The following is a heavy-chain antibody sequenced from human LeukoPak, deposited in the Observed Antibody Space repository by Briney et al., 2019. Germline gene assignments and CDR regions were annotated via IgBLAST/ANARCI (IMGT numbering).Heavy chain of an antibody. CDR2: INHSGST. CDR3: ARGPHYYGSGSYYDYFDY. Sequence: SETLSLTCAVYGGSFSGYYWSWIRQPPGKGLEWIGEINHSGSTNYNPSLKSRVTISVDTSKNQFSLKLSSVTAADTAVYYCARGPHYYGSGSYYDYFDYWGQGTLATVSS. D-gene: IGHD3-10*01. CDR1: GGSFSGYY. V-gene: IGHV4-34*01. J-gene: IGHJ4*02.